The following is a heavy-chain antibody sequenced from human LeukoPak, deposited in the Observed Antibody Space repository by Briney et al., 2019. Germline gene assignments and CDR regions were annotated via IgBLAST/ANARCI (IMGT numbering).Heavy chain of an antibody. CDR2: ISGSGGST. D-gene: IGHD4-17*01. J-gene: IGHJ4*02. V-gene: IGHV3-23*01. CDR1: GFTFSSYA. Sequence: GGSLRLSCAASGFTFSSYAMSWVRQAPGKGLEWVSAISGSGGSTYYADSVKGRFTISRDNSKNTLYLQMNSLRAEGTAVYYCAKDVGRYGDYSRGDDYWGQGTLVTVSS. CDR3: AKDVGRYGDYSRGDDY.